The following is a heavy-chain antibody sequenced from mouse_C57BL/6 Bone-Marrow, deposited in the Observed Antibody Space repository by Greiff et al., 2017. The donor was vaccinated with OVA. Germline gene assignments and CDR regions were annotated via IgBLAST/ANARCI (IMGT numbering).Heavy chain of an antibody. D-gene: IGHD2-3*01. CDR2: IHPNSGST. Sequence: QVQLQQPGAELVKHGASVKLSCKASGYTFTSYWMHWVKQRPGQGLEWIGMIHPNSGSTNYNEKFKSKATLTVDKSSSTAYMQLSSLTSEDSAVYYCARKEGGYYVWFAYWGQGTLVTVSA. CDR1: GYTFTSYW. J-gene: IGHJ3*01. CDR3: ARKEGGYYVWFAY. V-gene: IGHV1-64*01.